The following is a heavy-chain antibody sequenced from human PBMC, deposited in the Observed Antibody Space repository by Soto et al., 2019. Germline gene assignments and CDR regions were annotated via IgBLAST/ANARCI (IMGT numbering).Heavy chain of an antibody. J-gene: IGHJ6*02. CDR1: RLTFSSYA. Sequence: PGGSLRLSCVTSRLTFSSYALNWVRQAPGKGLEWVSSISGSGDTTYYADSVKGRFTISRDNSKNTLYLQMNSLRAEDTAVYYCARDPPSSYYYDSSGYVAGWGQGTTVTVSS. CDR2: ISGSGDTT. V-gene: IGHV3-23*01. D-gene: IGHD3-22*01. CDR3: ARDPPSSYYYDSSGYVAG.